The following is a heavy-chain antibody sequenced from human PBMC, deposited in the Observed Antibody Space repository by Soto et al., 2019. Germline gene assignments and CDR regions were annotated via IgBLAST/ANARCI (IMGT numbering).Heavy chain of an antibody. CDR3: VRHGNVTPYYFDY. V-gene: IGHV5-10-1*03. D-gene: IGHD4-4*01. CDR2: IDPSDSYP. CDR1: GYRFISYW. Sequence: EVQLVQSGAEVKKPGESLRLSCKGSGYRFISYWISWVRQRPGKGLEWVGRIDPSDSYPVYSPSFQGHVTSSIDMSVSTAYLQWISLQASDTAMYFCVRHGNVTPYYFDYWGRGTLVPVSS. J-gene: IGHJ4*02.